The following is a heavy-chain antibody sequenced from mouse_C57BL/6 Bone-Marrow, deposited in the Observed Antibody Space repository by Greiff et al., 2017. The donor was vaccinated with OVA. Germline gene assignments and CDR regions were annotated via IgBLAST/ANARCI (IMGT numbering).Heavy chain of an antibody. Sequence: VQLQQPGAELVKPGASVKLSCKASGYTFTCYWMHWVKQRPGRGLEWIGRIDPNSGGTKYNEKFKSKATLTVDKPSSTAYMQLSSLTSEDSAVYYCAAYYGSSYYAMDYWGQGTSVTVSS. CDR1: GYTFTCYW. V-gene: IGHV1-72*01. CDR2: IDPNSGGT. J-gene: IGHJ4*01. CDR3: AAYYGSSYYAMDY. D-gene: IGHD1-1*01.